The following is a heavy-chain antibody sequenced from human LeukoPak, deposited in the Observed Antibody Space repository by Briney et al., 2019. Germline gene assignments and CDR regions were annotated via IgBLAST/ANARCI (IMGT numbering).Heavy chain of an antibody. CDR3: ATSTVAKYDY. J-gene: IGHJ4*02. CDR1: GFTVNTYA. V-gene: IGHV3-23*01. Sequence: GGSLRLSCAASGFTVNTYAMSWVRQAPGKGLEWVSAIAIGDIGTYYADSVKGRFTISRDNSKNTLYLQMNSLRAEDTALYYCATSTVAKYDYWGQGTLVAVSS. D-gene: IGHD4-11*01. CDR2: IAIGDIGT.